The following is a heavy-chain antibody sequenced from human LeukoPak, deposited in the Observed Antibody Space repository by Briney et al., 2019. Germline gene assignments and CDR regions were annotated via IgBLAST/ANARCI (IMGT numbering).Heavy chain of an antibody. CDR3: ARGYSGYGMDV. V-gene: IGHV3-7*05. Sequence: GGSLRLSCAASGFTFSSYWMRWVRQAPGKGLEWVANIKEDGSEKYYVDSVKGRFTISRDNAKNSLYLQMNSLRAEDTAVYYCARGYSGYGMDVWGQGTPVTVS. CDR2: IKEDGSEK. J-gene: IGHJ6*02. D-gene: IGHD1-26*01. CDR1: GFTFSSYW.